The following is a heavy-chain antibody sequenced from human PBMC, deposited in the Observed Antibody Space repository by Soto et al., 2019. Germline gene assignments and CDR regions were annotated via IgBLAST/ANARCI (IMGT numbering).Heavy chain of an antibody. D-gene: IGHD2-2*01. Sequence: VASVKVSCKASGYTLTSYYMHWVRQAPGQGLEWMGIINPSGGSTSYAQKFQGRVTMTRDTSTSTVYMELSSLRSEDTAVYYCARDRRSSRVVPAARYYGMDVWGQGTTVTVSS. CDR1: GYTLTSYY. J-gene: IGHJ6*02. CDR2: INPSGGST. V-gene: IGHV1-46*01. CDR3: ARDRRSSRVVPAARYYGMDV.